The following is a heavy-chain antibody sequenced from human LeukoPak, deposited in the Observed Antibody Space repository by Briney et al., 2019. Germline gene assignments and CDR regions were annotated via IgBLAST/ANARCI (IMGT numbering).Heavy chain of an antibody. CDR1: GFTFSSYA. J-gene: IGHJ6*03. CDR3: AKAPYYDILTGYYNAPYHYYMNV. CDR2: ISGSGGST. V-gene: IGHV3-23*01. Sequence: GESLRLSCAASGFTFSSYAMSWVRQAPGKGLEWVSAISGSGGSTYYADSVKGRFTISRDNSKNTLYLQMNSLRAEDTAVYYCAKAPYYDILTGYYNAPYHYYMNVWGKGTTVTVSS. D-gene: IGHD3-9*01.